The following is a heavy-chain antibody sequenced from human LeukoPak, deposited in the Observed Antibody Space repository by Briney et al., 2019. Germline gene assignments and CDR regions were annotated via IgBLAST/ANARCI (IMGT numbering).Heavy chain of an antibody. CDR1: GFTFSSYG. J-gene: IGHJ1*01. V-gene: IGHV3-30*18. D-gene: IGHD4-17*01. Sequence: SGGPLRLSCAACGFTFSSYGVLGVRRAAGKGVEGVAVISYDGSNKYSADYVKGRFTISRDNSKNTLYPQMNRLRAEDTAVYYCAKDFRDYADRRAEYFQHWGPGALVTVSS. CDR2: ISYDGSNK. CDR3: AKDFRDYADRRAEYFQH.